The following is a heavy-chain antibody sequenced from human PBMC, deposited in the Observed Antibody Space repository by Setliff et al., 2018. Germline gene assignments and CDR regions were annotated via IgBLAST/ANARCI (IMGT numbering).Heavy chain of an antibody. D-gene: IGHD5-18*01. CDR1: GYTFTNYG. CDR3: ATFRGYTYGYDY. Sequence: ASVKVSCKASGYTFTNYGINWVRQAPGQGLEWMGWMSAYAQKFQGRDTMTTDTPTSTAYMELRSLGSDDTAVYYCATFRGYTYGYDYWGQGTLVTVSS. V-gene: IGHV1-18*01. CDR2: MSA. J-gene: IGHJ4*02.